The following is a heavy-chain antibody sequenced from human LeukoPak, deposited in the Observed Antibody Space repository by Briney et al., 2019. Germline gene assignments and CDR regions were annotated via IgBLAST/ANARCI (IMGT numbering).Heavy chain of an antibody. CDR3: ARAGVAAAGKGDY. Sequence: GGSLRLSCAASGFTFSSYWMSWVRQAPGKGLEWVANIKQDGSEKYYVDSVKGRFTISRDNAKNSLCLQMNSLRAEDTAVYYCARAGVAAAGKGDYWGQGTLVTVSS. D-gene: IGHD6-13*01. CDR2: IKQDGSEK. V-gene: IGHV3-7*01. J-gene: IGHJ4*02. CDR1: GFTFSSYW.